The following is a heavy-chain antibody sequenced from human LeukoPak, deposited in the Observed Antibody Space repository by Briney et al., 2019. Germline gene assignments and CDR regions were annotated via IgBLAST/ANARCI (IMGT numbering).Heavy chain of an antibody. CDR1: GFTFSSYA. D-gene: IGHD4-17*01. CDR2: ISGSGGST. V-gene: IGHV3-23*01. J-gene: IGHJ4*02. CDR3: AKEETMPTVTTYCDY. Sequence: SGGSLRLSCAASGFTFSSYAMSWVRQAPGKGLEWVSAISGSGGSTYYADSVKGRFTISRDNSKNTLYLQVNSLRAEDTAVYYCAKEETMPTVTTYCDYWGQGTLVTVSS.